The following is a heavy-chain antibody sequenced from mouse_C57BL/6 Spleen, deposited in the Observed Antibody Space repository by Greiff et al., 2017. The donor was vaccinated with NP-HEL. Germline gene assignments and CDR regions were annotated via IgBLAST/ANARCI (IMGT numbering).Heavy chain of an antibody. D-gene: IGHD2-2*01. J-gene: IGHJ2*01. CDR2: INPYNGGT. CDR1: GYTFTDYY. Sequence: EVQLQQSGPVLVKPGASVKMSCKASGYTFTDYYMNWVKQSHGKSLEWIGVINPYNGGTSYNQKFKGKATLTVDKSSSTAYMELTSLTSEDSAVDYCARAGVTTGVYFDYWGQGTTLTVSS. V-gene: IGHV1-19*01. CDR3: ARAGVTTGVYFDY.